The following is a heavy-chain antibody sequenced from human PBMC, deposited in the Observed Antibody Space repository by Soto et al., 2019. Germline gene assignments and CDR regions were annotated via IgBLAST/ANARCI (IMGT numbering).Heavy chain of an antibody. V-gene: IGHV1-18*01. J-gene: IGHJ5*02. CDR3: ARVVPGAEAWFVP. D-gene: IGHD2-2*01. CDR1: GYTFSNYG. CDR2: ISLYSDGT. Sequence: ASVKVYCKTSGYTFSNYGITWVRQAPGQPLEWLGWISLYSDGTNYAQKFQGRVSMTTDTSTTTAYMELRSLRSDDTAVYYCARVVPGAEAWFVPWGQGTLVTVSS.